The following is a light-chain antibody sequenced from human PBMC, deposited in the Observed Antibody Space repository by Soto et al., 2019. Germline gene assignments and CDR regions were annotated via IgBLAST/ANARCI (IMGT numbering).Light chain of an antibody. Sequence: AIQLTQSPSSLSAYVGDRVTITCRASQGISSALAWYQQKPAKAPKLLISHASSLESGVPSRFSGSGSGTDFTLTISSLQPEDFATDHCQQFNTYPTFGGGTKVEIK. J-gene: IGKJ4*01. CDR1: QGISSA. CDR2: HAS. CDR3: QQFNTYPT. V-gene: IGKV1-13*02.